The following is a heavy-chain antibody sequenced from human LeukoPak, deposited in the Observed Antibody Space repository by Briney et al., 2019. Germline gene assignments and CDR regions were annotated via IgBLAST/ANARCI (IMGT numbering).Heavy chain of an antibody. Sequence: GGSLRLSCTASGFTFDDYGMSWVRQAPGKGLEWVSGINWNGGSTGYADSVKGRLTISRDNAKNSLYLQMNSLRAEDTALYYCARASVATNPYFDYWGQGTLVTVSS. J-gene: IGHJ4*02. D-gene: IGHD5-12*01. CDR3: ARASVATNPYFDY. CDR1: GFTFDDYG. V-gene: IGHV3-20*04. CDR2: INWNGGST.